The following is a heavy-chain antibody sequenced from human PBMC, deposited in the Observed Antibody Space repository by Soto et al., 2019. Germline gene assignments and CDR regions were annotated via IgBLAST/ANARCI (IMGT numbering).Heavy chain of an antibody. CDR3: ARVRGFGATTIDY. D-gene: IGHD3-10*01. CDR2: IYYSGST. CDR1: GGSISSGDYY. J-gene: IGHJ4*02. Sequence: PSETLSLTCTVSGGSISSGDYYWSWIRQPPGKGLEWIGYIYYSGSTYYNPSLKSRVTISVDTSKNQFSLKLSSVTAADTAVYYSARVRGFGATTIDYWGQGTLVTVSS. V-gene: IGHV4-30-4*01.